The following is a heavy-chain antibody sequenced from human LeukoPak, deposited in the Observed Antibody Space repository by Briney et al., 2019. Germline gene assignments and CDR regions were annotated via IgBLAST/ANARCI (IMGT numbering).Heavy chain of an antibody. Sequence: SETLSLTCTVSGVSISSGDYYWSWIRQPPGKGLEWIGYTYYSGSTYYNPSLKSRVTISVDTSKSQFSLKLSSVTAADTAVYYCARPYYYDSRIDPWGQGTRVTVSS. CDR3: ARPYYYDSRIDP. V-gene: IGHV4-30-4*01. J-gene: IGHJ5*02. D-gene: IGHD3-22*01. CDR1: GVSISSGDYY. CDR2: TYYSGST.